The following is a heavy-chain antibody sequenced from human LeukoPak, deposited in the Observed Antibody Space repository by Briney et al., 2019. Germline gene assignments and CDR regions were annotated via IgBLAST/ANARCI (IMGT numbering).Heavy chain of an antibody. CDR2: ISGSGGST. J-gene: IGHJ4*02. CDR1: GFTFSSYA. V-gene: IGHV3-23*01. D-gene: IGHD3-22*01. CDR3: AKDVIYYYDSSGYPDY. Sequence: GGSLRLSCAASGFTFSSYAISWVRQAPGKGLEWVSAISGSGGSTYYADSVKGRFTISRDNSKNTLYLQMNSLRAEDTAVYYCAKDVIYYYDSSGYPDYWGQGTLVTVSS.